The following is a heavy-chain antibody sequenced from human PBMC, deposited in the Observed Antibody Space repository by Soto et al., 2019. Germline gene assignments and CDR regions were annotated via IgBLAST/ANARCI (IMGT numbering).Heavy chain of an antibody. Sequence: VQLLESGGGLVQPGGSLRLSCAASGFTFNTYAMNWVRQAPGKGLEWVSTITNNGGSTYYADSVKGRFTISRDNSKNTLYLRMISLRVEDTAIYYCAKGATATDYWGQGTLVTVSS. D-gene: IGHD1-1*01. CDR2: ITNNGGST. CDR1: GFTFNTYA. V-gene: IGHV3-23*01. J-gene: IGHJ4*02. CDR3: AKGATATDY.